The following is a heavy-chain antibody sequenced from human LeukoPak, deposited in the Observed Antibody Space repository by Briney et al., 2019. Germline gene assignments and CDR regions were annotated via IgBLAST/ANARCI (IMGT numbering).Heavy chain of an antibody. V-gene: IGHV4-39*01. Sequence: SETLSLTCTVSGGSISSSSSYWGWIRQPPGKGLEWIGIIYYSGSTYYNPSLKSRVTISVDTSKNQFSLKLSSVTAADTAVYYCARRVASSSSIDYWGQGTLVTVSS. CDR1: GGSISSSSSY. J-gene: IGHJ4*02. CDR2: IYYSGST. D-gene: IGHD6-6*01. CDR3: ARRVASSSSIDY.